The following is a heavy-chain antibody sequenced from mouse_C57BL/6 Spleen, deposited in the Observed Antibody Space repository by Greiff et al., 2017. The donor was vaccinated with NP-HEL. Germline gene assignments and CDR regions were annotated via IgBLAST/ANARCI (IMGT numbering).Heavy chain of an antibody. D-gene: IGHD2-2*01. CDR2: IRYDGSN. Sequence: EVKLVESGPGLVKPSQSLSLTCSVTGYSITSGYYWNWIRQFPGNKLEWMGYIRYDGSNNYNPSLKNRISITRDTSKNQFFLKLNSVTTEDTATDYWARVEGYDGPYWYFDVWGTGTTVTVSS. CDR1: GYSITSGYY. V-gene: IGHV3-6*01. J-gene: IGHJ1*03. CDR3: ARVEGYDGPYWYFDV.